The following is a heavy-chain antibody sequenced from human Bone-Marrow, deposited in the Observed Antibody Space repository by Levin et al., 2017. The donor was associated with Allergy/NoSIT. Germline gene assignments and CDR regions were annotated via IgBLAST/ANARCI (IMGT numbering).Heavy chain of an antibody. D-gene: IGHD3-3*01. CDR2: ISSTGDRL. CDR3: ARIFGSEETFDI. V-gene: IGHV3-11*01. CDR1: GFIFGDYF. J-gene: IGHJ3*02. Sequence: GESLKISCAASGFIFGDYFMSWIRQAPGKGLEWVSYISSTGDRLYYADSVRGRLTISRENAKNSLELPMINLRAEDAACYFCARIFGSEETFDIWGQGTLVTVSS.